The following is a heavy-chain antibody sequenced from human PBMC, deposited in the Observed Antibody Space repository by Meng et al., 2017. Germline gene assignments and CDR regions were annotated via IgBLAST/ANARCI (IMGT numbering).Heavy chain of an antibody. V-gene: IGHV1-69*05. J-gene: IGHJ5*02. CDR3: ARGGIAAALPWFDP. CDR1: GGTFSSYA. D-gene: IGHD6-13*01. Sequence: QVQRVQAGAGVKKPGSSVKVSCKASGGTFSSYAISWVRQAPGQGLEWMGGIIPIFGTANYAQKFQGRVTITTDESTSTAYMELSSLRSEDTAVYYCARGGIAAALPWFDPWGQGTLVTVSS. CDR2: IIPIFGTA.